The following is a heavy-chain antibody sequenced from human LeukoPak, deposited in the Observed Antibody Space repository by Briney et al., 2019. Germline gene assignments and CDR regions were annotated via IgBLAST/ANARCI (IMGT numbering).Heavy chain of an antibody. V-gene: IGHV4-59*01. J-gene: IGHJ4*02. Sequence: SETLSLTCTVSGGSISSYYWGWIRQPPGKGLEWIGSIYYSGSTNYNPSLKSRVTISVDTSKNQFSLKLSSVTAADTAVYYCAGAVAGPEVDYWGQGTLVTVSS. D-gene: IGHD6-19*01. CDR2: IYYSGST. CDR1: GGSISSYY. CDR3: AGAVAGPEVDY.